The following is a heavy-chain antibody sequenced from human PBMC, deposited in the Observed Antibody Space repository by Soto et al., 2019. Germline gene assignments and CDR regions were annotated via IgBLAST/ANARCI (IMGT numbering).Heavy chain of an antibody. CDR2: IYYSGST. J-gene: IGHJ4*02. D-gene: IGHD3-3*01. V-gene: IGHV4-59*01. CDR1: GGSISSYY. CDR3: ARVVTTDLVEWSLPYYFDY. Sequence: SETLSLTCTVSGGSISSYYWSWIRQPPGKGLEWIGYIYYSGSTNHNPSLKSRVTISVDTSKNQFSLKLSSVTAADTAVYYCARVVTTDLVEWSLPYYFDYWGQGTLVTVSS.